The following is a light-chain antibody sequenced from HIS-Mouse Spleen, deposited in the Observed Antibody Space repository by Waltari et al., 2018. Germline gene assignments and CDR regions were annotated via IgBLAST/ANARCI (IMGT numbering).Light chain of an antibody. CDR3: AAWDDSLSGPV. CDR2: RNN. Sequence: QSVLTQPPSASGTPGQRVTISSSGTSSNIGSNYVYWYQQLPGTAPKLIIYRNNQRPSGVPDRFSGSKSGTSASLAISGLRSEDEADYYCAAWDDSLSGPVFGGGTKLTVL. V-gene: IGLV1-47*01. CDR1: SSNIGSNY. J-gene: IGLJ3*02.